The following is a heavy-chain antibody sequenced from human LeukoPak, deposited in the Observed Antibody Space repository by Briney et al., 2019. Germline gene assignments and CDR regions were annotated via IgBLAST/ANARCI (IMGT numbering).Heavy chain of an antibody. CDR2: IKTNTGNP. CDR1: GYTFTSYA. Sequence: ASVKVSCKASGYTFTSYAVNWVRQAPGQGLERMGWIKTNTGNPTYAQGFTGRFVFSLDTSVTTAYLQISSLKDEDTAVYYCAGSGFWTDHPAFDIWGQGTMVTVSS. V-gene: IGHV7-4-1*02. J-gene: IGHJ3*02. CDR3: AGSGFWTDHPAFDI. D-gene: IGHD3/OR15-3a*01.